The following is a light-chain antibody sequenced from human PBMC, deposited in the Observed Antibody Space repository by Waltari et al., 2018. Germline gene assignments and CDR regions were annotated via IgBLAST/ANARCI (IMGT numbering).Light chain of an antibody. CDR1: NRDVGGYNF. CDR3: ISYRKGITGNVA. J-gene: IGLJ2*01. CDR2: DVS. V-gene: IGLV2-14*03. Sequence: QSALTQPASVSGSLGQSITISCTGTNRDVGGYNFVSWYQQHPGKAPKLMIYDVSNRPAGGSSRFSGSKSGNTSSRTISGLQAEDEADYHCISYRKGITGNVALGGGTKVTVL.